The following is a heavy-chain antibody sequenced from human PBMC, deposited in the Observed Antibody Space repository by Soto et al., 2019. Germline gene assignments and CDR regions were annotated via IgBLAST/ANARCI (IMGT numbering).Heavy chain of an antibody. V-gene: IGHV3-23*01. CDR2: ISGSGGST. J-gene: IGHJ4*02. CDR1: GFTFSNYA. Sequence: EVQLLESGGGLVQPGGSLRLSCAASGFTFSNYAMSWVRQAPGKGLEWVSAISGSGGSTYYADSVKGRFTISRDNSKNTLYLQMNSLRAEDTAVYYCAKDPAYQLVVATIDYWGQGTLVTVSS. CDR3: AKDPAYQLVVATIDY. D-gene: IGHD5-12*01.